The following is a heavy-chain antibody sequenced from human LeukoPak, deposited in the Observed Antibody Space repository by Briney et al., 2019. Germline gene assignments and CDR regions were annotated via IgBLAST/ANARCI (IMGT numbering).Heavy chain of an antibody. CDR2: IIPDSGGT. CDR3: STEDKYCTGANCGVF. D-gene: IGHD2-8*02. Sequence: GASLKVSCKASGYTLTEYYIHWVRQARGQGLEWMGFIIPDSGGTTYQQNFQGRVTMTSDTSISTFYMELSSLRPDDTAVYYCSTEDKYCTGANCGVFWGQGTLVTVSS. CDR1: GYTLTEYY. J-gene: IGHJ4*02. V-gene: IGHV1-2*02.